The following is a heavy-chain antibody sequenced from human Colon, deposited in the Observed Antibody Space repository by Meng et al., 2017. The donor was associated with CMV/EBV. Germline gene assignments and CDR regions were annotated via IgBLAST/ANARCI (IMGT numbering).Heavy chain of an antibody. J-gene: IGHJ3*02. V-gene: IGHV3-21*01. Sequence: GGSLKISWAASGFTFRSYSMNWVRQAPGKGLGWVSSISSSSSYIYYADSVKGRFTISRDNAKNSLYLQMNSLRAEDTAVYSCARYPYSNYAKGDAFDIWGQGTMVTVSS. CDR3: ARYPYSNYAKGDAFDI. CDR1: GFTFRSYS. CDR2: ISSSSSYI. D-gene: IGHD4-11*01.